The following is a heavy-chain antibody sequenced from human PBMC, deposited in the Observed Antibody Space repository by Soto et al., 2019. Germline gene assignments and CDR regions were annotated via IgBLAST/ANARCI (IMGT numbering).Heavy chain of an antibody. Sequence: QVQLVQSGAEVKKPGSSVKVSCAASGGSLNNYAVSWVRRTPGQGFAWLGEIIPAFGTPNYAQKFQDGVTITADVLTNTVFMELSSLRSEYTDEYYCAREGLRRGALDYWGQGSLVTVSS. CDR1: GGSLNNYA. CDR3: AREGLRRGALDY. V-gene: IGHV1-69*01. D-gene: IGHD6-6*01. J-gene: IGHJ4*02. CDR2: IIPAFGTP.